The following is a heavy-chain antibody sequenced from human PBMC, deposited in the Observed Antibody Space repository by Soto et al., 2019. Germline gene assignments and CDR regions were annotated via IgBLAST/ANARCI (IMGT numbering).Heavy chain of an antibody. CDR3: AKGVVREPAYFDY. Sequence: GGSLRLSRTVSGFTFSAFAMYWVRQAPGKGLEWVALISYDGTNEDYAESVRGRFTISRDNSKNTLYLDMNSLSAEDSAVYFCAKGVVREPAYFDYWGQGTLVTVSS. CDR1: GFTFSAFA. J-gene: IGHJ4*02. CDR2: ISYDGTNE. D-gene: IGHD3-10*01. V-gene: IGHV3-30*18.